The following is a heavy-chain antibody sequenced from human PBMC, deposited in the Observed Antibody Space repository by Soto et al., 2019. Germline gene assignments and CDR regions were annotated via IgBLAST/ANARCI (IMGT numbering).Heavy chain of an antibody. V-gene: IGHV4-59*01. J-gene: IGHJ5*02. CDR2: IYYRGST. CDR3: ARVLGVGRARFDP. CDR1: GGSISSYY. Sequence: QVQLQESGPGLVKPSETLSLTCTVSGGSISSYYWSWIRQPPGKGLEWIGYIYYRGSTNYNPSLFGLDTTSVAKSKSQSSLKLSSVSAPDTAVYYWARVLGVGRARFDPWGQGTLVTVSS. D-gene: IGHD3-16*01.